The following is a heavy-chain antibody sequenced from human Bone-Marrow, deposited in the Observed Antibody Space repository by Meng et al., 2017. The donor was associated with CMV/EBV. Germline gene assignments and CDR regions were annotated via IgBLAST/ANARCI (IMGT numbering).Heavy chain of an antibody. D-gene: IGHD2-2*01. J-gene: IGHJ4*02. Sequence: ISSGGYYWSWIRQNPGKGLEWIGYIYYSGSTYYNPSLKSRVAISVDTSKSQFSLKLSSVTAADTAVYYCAGTQVVPAATVPGYLDYWGQGTLVTVSS. V-gene: IGHV4-31*02. CDR3: AGTQVVPAATVPGYLDY. CDR1: ISSGGYY. CDR2: IYYSGST.